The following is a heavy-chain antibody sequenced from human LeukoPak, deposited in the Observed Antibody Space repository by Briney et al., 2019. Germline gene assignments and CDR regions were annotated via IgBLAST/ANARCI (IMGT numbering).Heavy chain of an antibody. CDR1: GDSVSSNNGA. Sequence: SQTLSLTCAISGDSVSSNNGAWNWIKQSPSRGLEWLGRTYYRSKWYNDYAESLISRITISPVTSKNQFPLQLSSVTPEDTAVYYCARDVGTTGWHTFDYWGQGTLVTVSS. CDR3: ARDVGTTGWHTFDY. CDR2: TYYRSKWYN. V-gene: IGHV6-1*01. J-gene: IGHJ4*02. D-gene: IGHD3-9*01.